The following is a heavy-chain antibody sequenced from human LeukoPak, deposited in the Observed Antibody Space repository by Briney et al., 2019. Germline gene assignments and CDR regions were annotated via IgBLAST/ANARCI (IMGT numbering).Heavy chain of an antibody. Sequence: ASETLSLTCTVSDGSISSYYWSWIRQPPGKGLEWIGYIHYSGSINYNPALKSRVTISVDTSKNQFSLKLSSVTAADTAVYYCASSRGQDYDSGAYYLDYWGQGTLVTVSS. CDR1: DGSISSYY. CDR3: ASSRGQDYDSGAYYLDY. CDR2: IHYSGSI. V-gene: IGHV4-59*08. D-gene: IGHD3-22*01. J-gene: IGHJ4*02.